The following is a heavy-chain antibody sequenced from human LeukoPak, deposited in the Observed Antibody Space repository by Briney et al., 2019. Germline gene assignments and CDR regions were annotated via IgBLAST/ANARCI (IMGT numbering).Heavy chain of an antibody. CDR3: ARQGYSFLSVDY. J-gene: IGHJ4*02. Sequence: GGSLRLSCAASGFTFIKYSMTWVRQAPGKGLEWVSAITGSGAFTDYADSVKGRFTISRDNSKSTLYLQMNSLRAEDTAVYYCARQGYSFLSVDYWGQGTLVTVSS. V-gene: IGHV3-23*01. CDR2: ITGSGAFT. CDR1: GFTFIKYS. D-gene: IGHD5-18*01.